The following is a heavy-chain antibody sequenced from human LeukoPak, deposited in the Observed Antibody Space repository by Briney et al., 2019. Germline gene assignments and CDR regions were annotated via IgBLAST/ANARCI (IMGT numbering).Heavy chain of an antibody. Sequence: GGSLRLSCAASGFTFDDYAMHWVRQAPGKGLEWVSGISWNSGSIGYADSVKGRFTISRDNAKNSLYLQMNSLRAEDTAVYYCARERYCSGGSCYSPYDAFDIWGQGTMVTVSS. D-gene: IGHD2-15*01. CDR1: GFTFDDYA. CDR3: ARERYCSGGSCYSPYDAFDI. CDR2: ISWNSGSI. V-gene: IGHV3-9*01. J-gene: IGHJ3*02.